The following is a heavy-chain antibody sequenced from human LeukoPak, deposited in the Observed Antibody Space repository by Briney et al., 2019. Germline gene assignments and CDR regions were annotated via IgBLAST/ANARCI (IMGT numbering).Heavy chain of an antibody. CDR3: ARDRRYSSGWRTDY. CDR1: GYTFTSYD. D-gene: IGHD6-19*01. CDR2: ISAYNGNT. Sequence: ASVKVSCKSSGYTFTSYDINWVRQATGQGLEWMGWISAYNGNTNYAQKLQGRVTMTTDTSTSTAYMELRSLRSDDTAVYYCARDRRYSSGWRTDYWGQGTLVTVSS. J-gene: IGHJ4*02. V-gene: IGHV1-18*01.